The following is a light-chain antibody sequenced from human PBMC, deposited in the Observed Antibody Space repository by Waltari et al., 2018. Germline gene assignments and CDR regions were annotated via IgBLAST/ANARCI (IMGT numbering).Light chain of an antibody. V-gene: IGKV1-5*03. CDR3: QQYRISPWT. Sequence: DIQMTQSPSTLSALVGETLTFTCRASESINSWLAWYQEKPGKAPKLLIQKASNLESGVPSRFSGSGSGTEFTLTISSLQADDFASYYCQQYRISPWTFGQGTKVEI. CDR1: ESINSW. J-gene: IGKJ1*01. CDR2: KAS.